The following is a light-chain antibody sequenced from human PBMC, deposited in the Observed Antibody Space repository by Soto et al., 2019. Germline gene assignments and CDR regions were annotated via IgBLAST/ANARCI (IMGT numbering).Light chain of an antibody. CDR3: GTWDYRLTAFV. CDR2: ANN. V-gene: IGLV1-51*01. Sequence: QSVLTQPPSVSAAPGQRVTISCSGTYSNIGNNFVSWYQHVPGTAPKLLIYANNKRPSGIPDRFSGSKPGTSATLDIFGLQTGDEADYYCGTWDYRLTAFVFGGGTKLTFL. J-gene: IGLJ2*01. CDR1: YSNIGNNF.